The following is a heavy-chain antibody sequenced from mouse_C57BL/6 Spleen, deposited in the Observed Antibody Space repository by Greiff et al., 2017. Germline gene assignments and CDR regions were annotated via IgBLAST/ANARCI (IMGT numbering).Heavy chain of an antibody. V-gene: IGHV1-59*01. Sequence: VQLQQPGAELVRPGTSVKLSCKASGYTFTSYWMHWVKQRPGQGLEWIGVIDPSDSYTNYNQKFKGKATLTVDTSSSTAYMQLSSLTSEDSAVYYCARRGLVAKWYFDVWGTGTTVTVSS. J-gene: IGHJ1*03. CDR2: IDPSDSYT. CDR1: GYTFTSYW. D-gene: IGHD1-1*02. CDR3: ARRGLVAKWYFDV.